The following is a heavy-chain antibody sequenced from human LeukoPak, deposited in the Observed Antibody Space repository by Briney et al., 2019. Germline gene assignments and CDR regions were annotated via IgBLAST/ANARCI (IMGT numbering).Heavy chain of an antibody. CDR2: IYYSGST. CDR3: ASQTRDCSGGSCYPSYWYFDL. CDR1: GGSISSYY. V-gene: IGHV4-59*08. J-gene: IGHJ2*01. Sequence: PSETLSLTCTVSGGSISSYYWSWIRQPPGKGLEWIGYIYYSGSTNYNPSLKSRVTISVDTSKNQFSLKLSSVTAADTAVYYCASQTRDCSGGSCYPSYWYFDLWGRGTLVTVSS. D-gene: IGHD2-15*01.